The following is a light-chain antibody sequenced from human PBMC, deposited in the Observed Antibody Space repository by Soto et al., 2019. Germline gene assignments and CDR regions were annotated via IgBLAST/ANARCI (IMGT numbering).Light chain of an antibody. V-gene: IGKV1-39*01. CDR2: AAS. CDR3: QQDYSTLAT. CDR1: QSILKY. J-gene: IGKJ5*01. Sequence: DIRMTQSPSSVSASVGDRVTITCRASQSILKYLNWYQQKPGKAPNLLISAASNLHSGVPSRFSGSGSGTDFTLTITGLQLEDFATYYCQQDYSTLATFGQGTRLEI.